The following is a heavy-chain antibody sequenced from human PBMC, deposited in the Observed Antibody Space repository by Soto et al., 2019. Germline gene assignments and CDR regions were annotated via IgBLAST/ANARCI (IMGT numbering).Heavy chain of an antibody. J-gene: IGHJ5*02. D-gene: IGHD2-15*01. Sequence: QVQLVQSGAEVKKPGSSVTVSCKASGGTFSSYAISWVRQAPGQGLEWMGGLIPIFGTANYAQKFQGRVKIPADESTSTAYMELSSLRSEDTAVYYCARDASDCSGGSCYSSLGVNWFDPWGQGTLVTVSS. V-gene: IGHV1-69*01. CDR3: ARDASDCSGGSCYSSLGVNWFDP. CDR2: LIPIFGTA. CDR1: GGTFSSYA.